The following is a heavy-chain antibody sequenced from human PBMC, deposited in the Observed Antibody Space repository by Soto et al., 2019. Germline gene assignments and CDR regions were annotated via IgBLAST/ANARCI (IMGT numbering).Heavy chain of an antibody. CDR3: ARDHEDYYESSGYNDAFDI. CDR1: GYTFSDYY. D-gene: IGHD3-22*01. J-gene: IGHJ3*02. V-gene: IGHV1-46*01. CDR2: INPSVGST. Sequence: RASVKVSCKASGYTFSDYYMHWVRQAPGQGLEWMGIINPSVGSTTYAQKFHGRVTMTRDTSANTVYMQLSSLRSEDTAVYYCARDHEDYYESSGYNDAFDIWGQGTMVTVSS.